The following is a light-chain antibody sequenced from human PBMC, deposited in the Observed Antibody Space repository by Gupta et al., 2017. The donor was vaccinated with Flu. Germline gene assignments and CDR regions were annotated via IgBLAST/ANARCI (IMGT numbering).Light chain of an antibody. Sequence: QSSLTQPASVSGSPGQSITISCTGTSSDVGGYNYGSWYQQHPGKAPKLMIYEVSNQPSGVSNRFSGSKSGNKASLNISGRQAEDEADYYCSSSTSSRTLDKVFGGGTKLTVL. J-gene: IGLJ2*01. CDR1: SSDVGGYNY. CDR3: SSSTSSRTLDKV. V-gene: IGLV2-14*01. CDR2: EVS.